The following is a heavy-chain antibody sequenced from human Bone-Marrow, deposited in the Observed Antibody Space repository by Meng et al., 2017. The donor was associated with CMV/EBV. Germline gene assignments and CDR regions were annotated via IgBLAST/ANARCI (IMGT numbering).Heavy chain of an antibody. CDR3: ARDSAFNYYDFWSGYYTGGLGMAV. CDR2: ISAYNGNT. V-gene: IGHV1-18*01. J-gene: IGHJ6*02. CDR1: GYTFTSYG. Sequence: ASVKVSCKASGYTFTSYGISWVRQAPGQGLEWMGWISAYNGNTNYAQKLQGRVTMTTDTSTSTAYMELRSLRSDDTAVYYCARDSAFNYYDFWSGYYTGGLGMAVWGQGTTVTV. D-gene: IGHD3-3*01.